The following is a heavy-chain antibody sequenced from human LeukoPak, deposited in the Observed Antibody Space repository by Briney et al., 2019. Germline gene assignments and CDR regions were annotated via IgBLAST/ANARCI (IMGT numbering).Heavy chain of an antibody. CDR3: ARDLSQTYDFGGSPPLGAFDI. Sequence: PGGSLSLSCAASGFTFSSYSMNWVRQAPGKGLEWVSSISSSSSYIYYADSVKGRFTISRDNAKNSLYLQMNSLRAEDTAVYYCARDLSQTYDFGGSPPLGAFDIWGQGTMVTVSS. D-gene: IGHD3-10*01. J-gene: IGHJ3*02. CDR1: GFTFSSYS. CDR2: ISSSSSYI. V-gene: IGHV3-21*01.